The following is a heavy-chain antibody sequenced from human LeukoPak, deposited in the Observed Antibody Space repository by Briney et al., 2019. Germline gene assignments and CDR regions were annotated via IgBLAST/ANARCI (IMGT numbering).Heavy chain of an antibody. CDR3: ARVGGATDDAFDI. V-gene: IGHV4-4*07. D-gene: IGHD1-26*01. CDR1: GGSISSYY. Sequence: SETLSLTCTVSGGSISSYYWSWIRQPAGKGLEWIGLIYTSGSTNYNPSLKSRVTMSVDTSKNHFSLKLSSVTAADTAVYYCARVGGATDDAFDIWGQGTMVTVSS. J-gene: IGHJ3*02. CDR2: IYTSGST.